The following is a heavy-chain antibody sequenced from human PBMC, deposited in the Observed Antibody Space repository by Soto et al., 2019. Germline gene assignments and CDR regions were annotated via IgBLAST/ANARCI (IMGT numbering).Heavy chain of an antibody. CDR3: AKDSSITLGYSRSWYWGVHYFNY. CDR2: LSGSGGST. V-gene: IGHV3-23*01. CDR1: GFTFSSYA. J-gene: IGHJ4*02. Sequence: EVQLLESGGGLVQPGGSLRLSCAASGFTFSSYAMSWVRQAPGKGLEWVSALSGSGGSTYYADSVKGRFTISRDNSKNPLYLQMNSPRAEDTAVYYCAKDSSITLGYSRSWYWGVHYFNYWGQGTLVTVSS. D-gene: IGHD6-13*01.